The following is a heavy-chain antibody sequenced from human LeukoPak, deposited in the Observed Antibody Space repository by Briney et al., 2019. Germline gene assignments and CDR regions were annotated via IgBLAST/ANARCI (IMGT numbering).Heavy chain of an antibody. Sequence: GGSLGLSCAASGFTFSSYAMHWVRQAPGKGLEWVAVISYDGSNKYYADSVKGRSTISRDNSKNTLYLQMNSLRAEDTAVYYCARGTDDSSGYYSHYWGQGTLVTVSS. CDR2: ISYDGSNK. J-gene: IGHJ4*02. CDR3: ARGTDDSSGYYSHY. D-gene: IGHD3-22*01. V-gene: IGHV3-30-3*01. CDR1: GFTFSSYA.